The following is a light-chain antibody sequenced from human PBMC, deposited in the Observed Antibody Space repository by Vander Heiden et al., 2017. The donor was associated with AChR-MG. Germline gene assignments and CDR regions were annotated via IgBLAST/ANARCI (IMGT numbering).Light chain of an antibody. Sequence: DIQMTQSPSTLSASVGDRVTITCRASQSISDWLAWYQQKPGKAPKLLIYKASNLESGVPSRFSGSGSGTEFALTISSLQPDDFATYYCQHEKSFPLTFGGRTKVEI. V-gene: IGKV1-5*03. CDR1: QSISDW. CDR2: KAS. CDR3: QHEKSFPLT. J-gene: IGKJ4*01.